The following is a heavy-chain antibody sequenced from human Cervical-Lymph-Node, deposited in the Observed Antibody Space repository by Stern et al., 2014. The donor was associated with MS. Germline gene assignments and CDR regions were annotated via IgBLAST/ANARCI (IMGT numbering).Heavy chain of an antibody. CDR1: ENTFTGYY. CDR2: INPNRCST. J-gene: IGHJ4*02. V-gene: IGHV1-2*02. D-gene: IGHD1-26*01. Sequence: VQLVESGAEVKKPGASVKVTCKTSENTFTGYYIHWVRQAPGQGLEWMGWINPNRCSTNYAQRCQDRVSLTSDTSNSLAYMELDRLTSDDTAVYYCARISLGSGIDYWGQGSLVTVSS. CDR3: ARISLGSGIDY.